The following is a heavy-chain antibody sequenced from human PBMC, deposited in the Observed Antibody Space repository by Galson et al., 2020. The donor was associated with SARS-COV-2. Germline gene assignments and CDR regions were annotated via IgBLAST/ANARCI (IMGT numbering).Heavy chain of an antibody. CDR3: VREDFANCNGGTCYSFDY. CDR1: GFTFNTYT. CDR2: ISTTSTYI. D-gene: IGHD2-15*01. J-gene: IGHJ4*02. V-gene: IGHV3-21*01. Sequence: GSLRLSCAASGFTFNTYTMNWVRQAPGKGLEWVSSISTTSTYIYYADSVKGRFTMSRDNAKNSLFLQMNSLRAEDTAVYYCVREDFANCNGGTCYSFDYWGQGTLVTVSS.